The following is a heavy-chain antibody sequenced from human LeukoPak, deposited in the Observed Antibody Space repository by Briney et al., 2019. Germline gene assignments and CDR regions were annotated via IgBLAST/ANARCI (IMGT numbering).Heavy chain of an antibody. CDR2: ISGSGGST. CDR3: ANNQLLAGSFDY. Sequence: GGSLRLSCAASGFTFSSYAMSRVRQAPGKGLEWVSAISGSGGSTYYADSVKGRFTISRDNSKNTLYLQMNSLRAEDTAVYYCANNQLLAGSFDYWGQGTLVTVSS. D-gene: IGHD6-19*01. V-gene: IGHV3-23*01. J-gene: IGHJ4*02. CDR1: GFTFSSYA.